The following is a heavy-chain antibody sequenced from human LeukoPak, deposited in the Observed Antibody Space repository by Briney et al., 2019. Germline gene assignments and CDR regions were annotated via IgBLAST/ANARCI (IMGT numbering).Heavy chain of an antibody. D-gene: IGHD6-6*01. CDR3: ARMSSTEIYYFYYMDV. CDR1: RFTFSSYA. CDR2: ISNSGVST. Sequence: GGSLTLSCAASRFTFSSYAMNWVRQAPGKGLEWVSAISNSGVSTYYADSVKGRFTISRDNSKNTPYLQVDSLRAEDTAVYYCARMSSTEIYYFYYMDVWGKGTTVTVSS. V-gene: IGHV3-23*01. J-gene: IGHJ6*03.